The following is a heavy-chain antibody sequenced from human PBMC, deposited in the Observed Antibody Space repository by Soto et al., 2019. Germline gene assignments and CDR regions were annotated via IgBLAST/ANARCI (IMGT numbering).Heavy chain of an antibody. J-gene: IGHJ4*02. V-gene: IGHV4-30-4*01. CDR3: ARDWAAAGPFAY. CDR1: GGSISSGDYY. Sequence: SETLSLTCTVSGGSISSGDYYWSWIRQPPGKGLEWIGYIYYSGSTYYNPSLKSRVTISVDTSKNQFSLKLSSVTAADTAVYYCARDWAAAGPFAYWGQGTLVTVSS. D-gene: IGHD6-13*01. CDR2: IYYSGST.